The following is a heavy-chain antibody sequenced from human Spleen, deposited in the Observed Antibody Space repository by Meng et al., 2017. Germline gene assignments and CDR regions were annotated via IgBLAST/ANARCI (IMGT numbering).Heavy chain of an antibody. CDR2: INPSAGST. V-gene: IGHV1-46*01. D-gene: IGHD3-10*01. J-gene: IGHJ6*02. Sequence: ASVKVSCKASGYTFTSYYMHWVRQAPGQGREWMGIINPSAGSTSNAQKFQGRITMTRDTSTSTVYMELSSLISEDTAIYYCARKSPPGAMSSGAPDYGMDVWGQGTTVTVSS. CDR1: GYTFTSYY. CDR3: ARKSPPGAMSSGAPDYGMDV.